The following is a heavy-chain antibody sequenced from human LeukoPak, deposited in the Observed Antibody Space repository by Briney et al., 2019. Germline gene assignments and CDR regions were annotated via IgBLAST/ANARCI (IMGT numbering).Heavy chain of an antibody. D-gene: IGHD2-2*01. V-gene: IGHV1-2*02. Sequence: ASVKVSCKASGYTFTGYYMHWVRQAPGQGLEWMGWINPNSGGTNYAQKFQGRVTMTRDTSISTAYMELSRLRSDDTAVYYCARDCAVPAAPGYYYSRDFWGKGTRVTVSS. J-gene: IGHJ6*03. CDR2: INPNSGGT. CDR3: ARDCAVPAAPGYYYSRDF. CDR1: GYTFTGYY.